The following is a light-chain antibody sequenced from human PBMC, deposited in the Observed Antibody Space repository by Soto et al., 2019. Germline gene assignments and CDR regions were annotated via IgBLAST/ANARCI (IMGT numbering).Light chain of an antibody. J-gene: IGLJ1*01. CDR2: XXX. CDR3: QSYDSSLSYV. V-gene: IGLV1-40*01. CDR1: SSNIGAGYD. Sequence: QSVLTQPPSVSGAPGQRVTISCTGSSSNIGAGYDVHWYQQLPGTAPKLLIXXXXXXXXXXXXXXXGSKSGTSASLAITGXXXXXXXXXXCQSYDSSLSYVFGTGTKLTVL.